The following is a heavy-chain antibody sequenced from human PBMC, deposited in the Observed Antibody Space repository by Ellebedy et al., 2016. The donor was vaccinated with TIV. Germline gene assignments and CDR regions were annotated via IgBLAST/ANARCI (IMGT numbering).Heavy chain of an antibody. Sequence: AASVKVSCKVSGYTLTELSMHWVRQAPGQGLEWMGRIIPILGIANYAQKFQGRVTMTRNTSISTAYMELSSLRSEDTAVYYCARDGYYYGSGSYYIVIGYYYYYGMDVWGQGTTVTVSS. CDR2: IIPILGIA. CDR3: ARDGYYYGSGSYYIVIGYYYYYGMDV. J-gene: IGHJ6*02. D-gene: IGHD3-10*01. V-gene: IGHV1-2*02. CDR1: GYTLTELS.